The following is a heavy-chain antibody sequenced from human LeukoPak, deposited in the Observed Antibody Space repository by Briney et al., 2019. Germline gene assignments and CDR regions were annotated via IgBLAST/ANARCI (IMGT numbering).Heavy chain of an antibody. J-gene: IGHJ4*02. CDR2: ISGSGTGT. V-gene: IGHV3-23*01. CDR3: ARGGGYSGYLFYFDS. D-gene: IGHD5-12*01. CDR1: GPTFSVDA. Sequence: GGSLRLSCAASGPTFSVDAMSWVRQAPGKGLEWVSGISGSGTGTYYADSVKGRFTISRDNSTNMLYLQMNSLYAEDTAVFYCARGGGYSGYLFYFDSWGQGTLVSVSS.